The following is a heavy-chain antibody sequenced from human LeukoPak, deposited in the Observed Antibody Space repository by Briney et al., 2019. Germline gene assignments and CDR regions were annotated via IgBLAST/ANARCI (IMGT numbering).Heavy chain of an antibody. CDR1: GFTFNSYA. D-gene: IGHD2-2*01. CDR3: AKDIVVVPAASVGCDY. V-gene: IGHV3-23*01. CDR2: ISGSGGST. Sequence: PGGSLRLSCAASGFTFNSYAMYWVRQAPGKGLEWVSGISGSGGSTYYADSVKGRFTISRDNSKNTLYLQMNSLRAEDTAAYYCAKDIVVVPAASVGCDYWGQGTLVTVSS. J-gene: IGHJ4*02.